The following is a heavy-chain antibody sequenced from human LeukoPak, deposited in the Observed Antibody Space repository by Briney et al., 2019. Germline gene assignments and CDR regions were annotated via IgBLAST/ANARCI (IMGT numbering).Heavy chain of an antibody. J-gene: IGHJ4*02. V-gene: IGHV1-18*01. D-gene: IGHD3-22*01. CDR1: GYTFTSYG. CDR2: ISAYNGNT. Sequence: ASVKVSCKASGYTFTSYGISWVRQAPGQGLEWMGGISAYNGNTNYAQKLQGRVTMTTDTSTSTAYMELRSLRSDDTAVYYCATTPDDYYDSSGFDYWGQGTLVTVSS. CDR3: ATTPDDYYDSSGFDY.